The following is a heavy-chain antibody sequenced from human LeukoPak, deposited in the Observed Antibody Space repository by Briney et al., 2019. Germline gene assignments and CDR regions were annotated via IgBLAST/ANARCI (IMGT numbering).Heavy chain of an antibody. V-gene: IGHV4-39*02. CDR2: ICYSGTT. Sequence: SETLSLTCTVSGGAIGSSSYCWGWIRPPPGKGLEWIGSICYSGTTSYTPSLKRRVTISVDTSKNQFSLQLSSVTAADTAVYYCARDHSGYFDYWGQGTLVTVSS. CDR3: ARDHSGYFDY. CDR1: GGAIGSSSYC. J-gene: IGHJ4*02. D-gene: IGHD3-10*01.